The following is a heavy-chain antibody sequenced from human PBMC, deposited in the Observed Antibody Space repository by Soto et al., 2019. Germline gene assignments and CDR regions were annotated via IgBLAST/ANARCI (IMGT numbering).Heavy chain of an antibody. CDR3: ARAAQVSGSYYSLSY. CDR1: GFMFSAYS. Sequence: QVQVVESGGGVDRPGRSLRLSCAASGFMFSAYSMHWVRQAPGKGLHWVAVISYDGGNKYYTDSVKGRFTISRDNSKNTLYLQMDSLRADDTAVYYCARAAQVSGSYYSLSYWGQGTLVTVSS. V-gene: IGHV3-30-3*01. CDR2: ISYDGGNK. J-gene: IGHJ4*02. D-gene: IGHD1-26*01.